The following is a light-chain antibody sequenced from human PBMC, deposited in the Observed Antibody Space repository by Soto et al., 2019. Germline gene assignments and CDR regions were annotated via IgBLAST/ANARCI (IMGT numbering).Light chain of an antibody. CDR1: QSLSSSY. V-gene: IGKV3D-20*01. CDR3: QQYGSSPLT. CDR2: DAS. J-gene: IGKJ4*01. Sequence: EIVLTQSPATLSLSPGERATLSCGASQSLSSSYLAWYQQKPGLAPRLLIYDASSRATGIPARFSGSRSGTDFTLTISRLEPEDFAVYYCQQYGSSPLTFGGGTKVEIK.